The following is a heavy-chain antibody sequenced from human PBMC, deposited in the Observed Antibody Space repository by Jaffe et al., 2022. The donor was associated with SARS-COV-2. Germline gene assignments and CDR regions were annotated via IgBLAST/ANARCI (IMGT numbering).Heavy chain of an antibody. CDR1: GYTFASYD. V-gene: IGHV1-18*01. CDR2: TSPYNGNT. J-gene: IGHJ3*01. Sequence: QVQLVQSGAEVKKPGASVKVSCKASGYTFASYDISWVRQAPGQGLEWMGGTSPYNGNTDYVQKFQGRVTMTTDTSTNTVYMELRSLRSDDTAVYYCARGPYSSTSRGFDVWGQGTMVTVSS. D-gene: IGHD6-6*01. CDR3: ARGPYSSTSRGFDV.